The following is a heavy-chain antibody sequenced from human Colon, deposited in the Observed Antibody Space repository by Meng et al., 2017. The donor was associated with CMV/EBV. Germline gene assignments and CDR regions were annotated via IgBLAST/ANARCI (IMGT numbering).Heavy chain of an antibody. J-gene: IGHJ4*02. Sequence: SGFIFSAHDMDWVRQAPGQGLEWVGRVRDRGNSYTTEYAASVKGRFTISRDDSKNSLYLQMNSLENEDTAVYYCVKSSGTFYPAFDYWGQGTLVTVSS. CDR3: VKSSGTFYPAFDY. D-gene: IGHD1-26*01. CDR2: VRDRGNSYTT. CDR1: GFIFSAHD. V-gene: IGHV3-72*01.